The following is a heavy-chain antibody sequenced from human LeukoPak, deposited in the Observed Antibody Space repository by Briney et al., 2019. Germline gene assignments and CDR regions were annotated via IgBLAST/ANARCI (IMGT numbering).Heavy chain of an antibody. CDR1: GGTFSSYA. Sequence: SVKVSCKASGGTFSSYAISWVRQAPGQGLEWMGRIIPILGIANYAQRFQGRVTITADKSTSTAYMELSSLRSEDTAVYYCARQATSIVGATTNWFDPWGQGTLVTVSS. CDR3: ARQATSIVGATTNWFDP. V-gene: IGHV1-69*04. D-gene: IGHD1-26*01. J-gene: IGHJ5*02. CDR2: IIPILGIA.